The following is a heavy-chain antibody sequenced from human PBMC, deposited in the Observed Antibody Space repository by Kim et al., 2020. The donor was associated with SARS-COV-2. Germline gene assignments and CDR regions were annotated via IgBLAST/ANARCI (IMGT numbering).Heavy chain of an antibody. Sequence: GGSLRLSCAASGFTFSSYEMNWVRQAPGKGLEWVSYISRSGTTKYYADSVKGRFTISRDNAKNSLYLQMNSLRDEDTAVYYCAREVPQTPDAFDIWGQGTMVTVSS. CDR1: GFTFSSYE. J-gene: IGHJ3*02. V-gene: IGHV3-48*03. CDR2: ISRSGTTK. CDR3: AREVPQTPDAFDI.